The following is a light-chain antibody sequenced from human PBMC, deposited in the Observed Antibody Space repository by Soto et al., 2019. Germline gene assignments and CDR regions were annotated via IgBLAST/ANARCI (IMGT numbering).Light chain of an antibody. V-gene: IGKV3-20*01. J-gene: IGKJ1*01. Sequence: EIVLTQSPGTMSLSPGERATLSCRASQSVSSSYLAWYQQKAGQAPRLLIFGASSRATGIPDRFSGSGSGTDFTLTISRLEPEDFAVYYCQQDGSSPTFGQGTKV. CDR2: GAS. CDR1: QSVSSSY. CDR3: QQDGSSPT.